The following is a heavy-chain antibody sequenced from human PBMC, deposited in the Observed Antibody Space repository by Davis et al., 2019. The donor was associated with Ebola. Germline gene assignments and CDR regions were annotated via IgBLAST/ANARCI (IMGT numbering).Heavy chain of an antibody. CDR1: GDSITSGNW. V-gene: IGHV4-4*02. CDR2: IYHSGHT. CDR3: AKDTYGSGNYYYYYGMDV. Sequence: PSETLSLTCAVSGDSITSGNWWNWVRQPPKKGLEWNGEIYHSGHTNYNPSLKSRVTISVDKSKNQFSLKLTSVTAADTAVYYCAKDTYGSGNYYYYYGMDVWGQGTTVTVSS. D-gene: IGHD3-10*01. J-gene: IGHJ6*02.